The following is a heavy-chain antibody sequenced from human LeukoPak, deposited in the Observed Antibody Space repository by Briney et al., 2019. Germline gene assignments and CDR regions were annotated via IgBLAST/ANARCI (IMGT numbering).Heavy chain of an antibody. V-gene: IGHV4-34*01. CDR2: INHSGST. J-gene: IGHJ4*02. D-gene: IGHD3-3*01. Sequence: SETLSLTCAVYGGSFSGYYWSWIRQPPGKGLEWIGEINHSGSTNYNPSLKSRVTISVDTSKNQFSLKLSSVTAADTAVHYCARVVSGITIFGVVIAHFDYWGQGTLVTVSS. CDR3: ARVVSGITIFGVVIAHFDY. CDR1: GGSFSGYY.